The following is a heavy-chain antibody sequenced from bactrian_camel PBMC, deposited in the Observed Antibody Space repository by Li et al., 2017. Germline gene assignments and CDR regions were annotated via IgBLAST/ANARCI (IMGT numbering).Heavy chain of an antibody. CDR3: AKDRDGEQ. V-gene: IGHV3S9*01. D-gene: IGHD4*01. CDR2: IESDGNT. Sequence: QVQLVESGGGLVQPGGSLRFSCAASEYTSCMGWFRQAPTKAREGVAVIESDGNTTYARSVKGRFTISRDKSWKMLYLQMNSLKTEDTAMYYCAKDRDGEQRGQGTQVTVS. CDR1: EYTSC. J-gene: IGHJ4*01.